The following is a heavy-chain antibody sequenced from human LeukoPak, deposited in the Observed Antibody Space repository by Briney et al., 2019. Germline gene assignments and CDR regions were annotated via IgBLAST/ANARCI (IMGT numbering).Heavy chain of an antibody. Sequence: ASVKVSCKASGYTFTGYYMHWVRQAPGQGLEWMGWINPNSGGTNYAQKFQGRVTMTRDTSISTAYMELSRLRSDDTAVYYCARGIRITIFGVVIDRFDYWGQGSLVTVSS. CDR2: INPNSGGT. CDR3: ARGIRITIFGVVIDRFDY. CDR1: GYTFTGYY. D-gene: IGHD3-3*01. V-gene: IGHV1-2*02. J-gene: IGHJ4*02.